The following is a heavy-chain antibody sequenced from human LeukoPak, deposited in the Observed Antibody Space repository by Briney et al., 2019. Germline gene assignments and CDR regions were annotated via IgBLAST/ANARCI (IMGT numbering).Heavy chain of an antibody. J-gene: IGHJ2*01. V-gene: IGHV3-7*04. Sequence: GGSLRLSCAASGFTFTTYWMNWVRQAPGKGLEWVANIKQDGGEKHYVDSVKGRFTISRDNAKNSLDLQMDSLRAEDTAVYYCARAPTVDTASIWYFDLWGRGTLVSVSS. D-gene: IGHD5-18*01. CDR1: GFTFTTYW. CDR3: ARAPTVDTASIWYFDL. CDR2: IKQDGGEK.